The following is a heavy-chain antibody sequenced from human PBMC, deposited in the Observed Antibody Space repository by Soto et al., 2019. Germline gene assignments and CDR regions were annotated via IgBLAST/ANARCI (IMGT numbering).Heavy chain of an antibody. V-gene: IGHV3-30-3*01. Sequence: QVQLVESGGGVVQPGRPLRLSCAASGFTFSSYAMHWVRQAPGKGLEWVAVISYDGSNKYYADSVKGRFTISRDNSKNTLYLQMNSLRAEDTAVYYCARDRGLWFGENGGMDVWGQGTTVTVSS. CDR3: ARDRGLWFGENGGMDV. CDR2: ISYDGSNK. CDR1: GFTFSSYA. J-gene: IGHJ6*02. D-gene: IGHD3-10*01.